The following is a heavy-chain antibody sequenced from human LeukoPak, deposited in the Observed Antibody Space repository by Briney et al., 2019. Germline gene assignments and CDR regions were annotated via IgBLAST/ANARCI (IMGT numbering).Heavy chain of an antibody. Sequence: GGSLRLSCAASGFTFSSYAMHWVRQAPGKGLEWVAVISYDGSNKYYADSVKGRFTISRDNSKNTLYLQMNSLRAEDTAFYYCAKDRLAFGSGSRFDYWGQGTLVTVSS. V-gene: IGHV3-30-3*01. CDR3: AKDRLAFGSGSRFDY. CDR1: GFTFSSYA. D-gene: IGHD3-10*01. CDR2: ISYDGSNK. J-gene: IGHJ4*02.